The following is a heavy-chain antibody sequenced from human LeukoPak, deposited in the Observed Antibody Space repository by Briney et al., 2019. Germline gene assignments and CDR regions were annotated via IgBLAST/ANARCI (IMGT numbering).Heavy chain of an antibody. J-gene: IGHJ4*02. D-gene: IGHD3-10*01. CDR1: GFTFSSYG. CDR2: ISYDGSNK. Sequence: GGSLRLSCAASGFTFSSYGMHWVRQAPGKGLEWVAVISYDGSNKYYADSVKGRFTISRDNSKNTLYLQMNSLRAEDTAVYYCARGRGYGSGTVDYWGQGTLVTVSS. CDR3: ARGRGYGSGTVDY. V-gene: IGHV3-30*19.